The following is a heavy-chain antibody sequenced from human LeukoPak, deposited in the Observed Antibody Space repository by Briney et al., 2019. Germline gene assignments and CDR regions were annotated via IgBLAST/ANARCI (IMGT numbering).Heavy chain of an antibody. CDR2: IFYSGST. Sequence: IPSETLSLTCTVSGASISSDYWSWIRQPPGKGLEWIGYIFYSGSTNYNPSLESRVTISVDTSENQFSLKLSSVTAADTAMYFCARDIRNSGFYRDRFDPWGQGLLVTVSS. J-gene: IGHJ5*02. V-gene: IGHV4-59*01. D-gene: IGHD3-22*01. CDR1: GASISSDY. CDR3: ARDIRNSGFYRDRFDP.